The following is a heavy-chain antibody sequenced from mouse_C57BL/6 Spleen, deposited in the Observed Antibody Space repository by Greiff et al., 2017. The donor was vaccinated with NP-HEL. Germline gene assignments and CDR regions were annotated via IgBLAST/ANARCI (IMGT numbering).Heavy chain of an antibody. V-gene: IGHV1-64*01. CDR1: GYTFTSYW. J-gene: IGHJ3*01. D-gene: IGHD2-5*01. CDR2: IHPNSGST. Sequence: VQLQQPGAELVKPGASVKLSCKASGYTFTSYWMHWVKQRPGQGLEWIGMIHPNSGSTNYNEKFKSKATLTVDKSSSTAYMQLSSLTSEDSAVYYCARWISYYSNYGGFAYWGQGTLVTVSA. CDR3: ARWISYYSNYGGFAY.